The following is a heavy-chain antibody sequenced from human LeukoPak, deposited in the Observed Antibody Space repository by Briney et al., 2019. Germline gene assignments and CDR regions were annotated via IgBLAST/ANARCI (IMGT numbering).Heavy chain of an antibody. J-gene: IGHJ4*02. CDR2: IPYDGSNK. Sequence: GGSLRLSCAASGFTFSSYGMHWVRQAPGKGLEWVAVIPYDGSNKYYADSVKGRFTISRDNSKNTLYLQMNSLRAEDTAVYYCAKLDSSSSVAPPADYWGQGTLVTVSS. D-gene: IGHD6-13*01. CDR1: GFTFSSYG. CDR3: AKLDSSSSVAPPADY. V-gene: IGHV3-30*18.